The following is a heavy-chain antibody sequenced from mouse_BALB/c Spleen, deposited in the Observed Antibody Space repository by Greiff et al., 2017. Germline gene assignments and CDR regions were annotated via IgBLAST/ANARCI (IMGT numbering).Heavy chain of an antibody. D-gene: IGHD2-4*01. CDR2: ISSGSSTI. V-gene: IGHV5-17*02. CDR3: ARSLYDYDVAMDY. J-gene: IGHJ4*01. CDR1: GFTFSSFG. Sequence: EVKMVESGGGLVQPGGSRKLSCAASGFTFSSFGMHWVRQAPEKGLEWVAYISSGSSTIYYADTVKGRFTISRDNPKNTLFLQMTSLRSEDTAMYYCARSLYDYDVAMDYWGQGTSVTVSS.